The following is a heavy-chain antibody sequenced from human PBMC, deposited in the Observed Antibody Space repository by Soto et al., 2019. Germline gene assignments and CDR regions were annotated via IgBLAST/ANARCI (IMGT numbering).Heavy chain of an antibody. D-gene: IGHD2-8*01. CDR1: GGTFSSYA. V-gene: IGHV1-69*13. CDR3: ARTGCEYCTNGEAPRFDP. Sequence: SVKVSCKASGGTFSSYAISWVRQAPGQGLEWMGGIIPIFGTANYAQKFQGRVTITADESTSTAYMELSSLRSEDTAVYYCARTGCEYCTNGEAPRFDPWGQGTLVTVSS. CDR2: IIPIFGTA. J-gene: IGHJ5*02.